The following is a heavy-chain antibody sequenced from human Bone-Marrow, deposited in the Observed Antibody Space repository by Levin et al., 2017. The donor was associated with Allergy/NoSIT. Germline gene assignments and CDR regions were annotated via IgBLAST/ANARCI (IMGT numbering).Heavy chain of an antibody. CDR2: IIISSSYI. Sequence: PGASVKVSCVTSGFDFSSYSFSWVRQAPGKGLEWVATIIISSSYIFYADSVKGRFSISRDGAKNSVYLQLTNLRVEDKAVYYCSRDGNNHDAEGGPHDAFDVWGQGTMVTVSS. J-gene: IGHJ3*01. CDR3: SRDGNNHDAEGGPHDAFDV. V-gene: IGHV3-21*04. D-gene: IGHD1-14*01. CDR1: GFDFSSYS.